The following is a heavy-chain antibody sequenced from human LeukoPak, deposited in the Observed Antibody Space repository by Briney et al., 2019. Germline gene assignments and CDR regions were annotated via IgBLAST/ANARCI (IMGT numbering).Heavy chain of an antibody. CDR2: IYYSGST. CDR1: GGSISSSSYY. Sequence: PSETLSLTCTVSGGSISSSSYYWGWIRQPPGKGLEWIGSIYYSGSTYYNPSLKSRVTISVDTSKNQFSLKLSSVTAADTAVYYCARTLRPLLAYCGGDCYSGDFQHWGQGTLVTVSS. J-gene: IGHJ1*01. V-gene: IGHV4-39*07. CDR3: ARTLRPLLAYCGGDCYSGDFQH. D-gene: IGHD2-21*02.